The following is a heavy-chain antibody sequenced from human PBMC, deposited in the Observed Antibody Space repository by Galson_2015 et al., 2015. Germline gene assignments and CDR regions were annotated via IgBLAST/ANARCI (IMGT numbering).Heavy chain of an antibody. CDR3: AKEYCSSTSCYGGSDC. CDR2: ISGSGGST. V-gene: IGHV3-23*01. CDR1: GFTFSSYA. J-gene: IGHJ4*02. D-gene: IGHD2-2*01. Sequence: SLRLSCAASGFTFSSYAMSWVRQAPGKGLEWVSAISGSGGSTYYADSVKGRFTISRDNSKNTLYLQMNSLRAEDTAVYYCAKEYCSSTSCYGGSDCWGQGALVTVSS.